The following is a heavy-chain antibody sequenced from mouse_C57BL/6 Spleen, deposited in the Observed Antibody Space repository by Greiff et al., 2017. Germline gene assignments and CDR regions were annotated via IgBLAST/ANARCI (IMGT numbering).Heavy chain of an antibody. Sequence: VQLKESGAELVKPGASVKLSCTASGFNIKDYYMHWVKQRTEQGLEWIGRIDPEDGETKYAPKFPGKATITSDTASNTAYLPLSSLTSEDTAVYYCAPYGNYYAMDYWGQGTSVTVSS. CDR3: APYGNYYAMDY. V-gene: IGHV14-2*01. J-gene: IGHJ4*01. D-gene: IGHD2-1*01. CDR2: IDPEDGET. CDR1: GFNIKDYY.